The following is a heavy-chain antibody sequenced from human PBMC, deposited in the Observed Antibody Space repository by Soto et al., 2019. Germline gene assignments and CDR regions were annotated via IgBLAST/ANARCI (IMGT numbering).Heavy chain of an antibody. CDR2: ISSSGSTI. D-gene: IGHD3-3*01. V-gene: IGHV3-48*03. Sequence: GGSLRLSCAASGFTFSSYEMNWVRQAPGKGLEWVSYISSSGSTIYYADSVKGRFTISRDNAKNSLYLQMNSLRAEDTAVYYCARDGSHLLIFGVVDYYGMDVWGQGTTVTVSS. CDR3: ARDGSHLLIFGVVDYYGMDV. CDR1: GFTFSSYE. J-gene: IGHJ6*02.